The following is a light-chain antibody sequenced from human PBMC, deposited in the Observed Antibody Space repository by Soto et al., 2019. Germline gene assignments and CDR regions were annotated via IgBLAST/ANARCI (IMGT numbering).Light chain of an antibody. J-gene: IGLJ2*01. V-gene: IGLV4-69*01. Sequence: QPVLTQSPSASASLGASVKLTCTLSSGHSSYAIAWHQQQPEKGPRYLMKLNSDGSHSKGDGIPDRFSGSSSGAERYLTISSRQSEDEADYYCQTWGTGGVFGGGTTLTVL. CDR2: LNSDGSH. CDR3: QTWGTGGV. CDR1: SGHSSYA.